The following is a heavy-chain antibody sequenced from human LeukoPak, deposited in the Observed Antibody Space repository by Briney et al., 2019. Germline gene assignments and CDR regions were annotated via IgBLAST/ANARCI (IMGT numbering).Heavy chain of an antibody. CDR1: GGSISSYY. Sequence: SETLSLTCTVSGGSISSYYWSWIRQPPGKGLEWIGYIYYSGSTNYNPSLKSRVTISVDTSKNQFSLKLSSVTAADTAVYYCARASVGYSHGSREIDYWGQGTLVTVSS. CDR2: IYYSGST. V-gene: IGHV4-59*01. J-gene: IGHJ4*02. D-gene: IGHD5-18*01. CDR3: ARASVGYSHGSREIDY.